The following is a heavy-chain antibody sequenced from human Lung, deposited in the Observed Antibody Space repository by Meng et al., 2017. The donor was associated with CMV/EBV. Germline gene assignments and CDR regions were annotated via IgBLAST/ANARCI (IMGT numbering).Heavy chain of an antibody. CDR2: INQSGST. D-gene: IGHD6-13*01. V-gene: IGHV4-34*01. CDR1: GGSSSGYY. J-gene: IGHJ4*01. Sequence: CAVYGGSSSGYYWSWIRQPPGKGLEWIGEINQSGSTNYNPSLKSRVTISVDTSKNQFSLKLSSVTAADTAVYYCASVRIAAAGTHDYWCHGTLVTVSS. CDR3: ASVRIAAAGTHDY.